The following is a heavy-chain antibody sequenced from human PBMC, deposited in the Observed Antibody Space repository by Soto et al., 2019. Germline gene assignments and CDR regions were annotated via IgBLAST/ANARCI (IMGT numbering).Heavy chain of an antibody. Sequence: SETLSLTCTVSGGSISSYRWSWIRQPAGKGLEWIGRLNTYGNTHYNPSLKSRVTVSVDTSRDQFFLTLRSVTAADSAVYHCGRESGETWDYEASWGQGTPVTVSS. CDR1: GGSISSYR. V-gene: IGHV4-4*07. CDR3: GRESGETWDYEAS. CDR2: LNTYGNT. J-gene: IGHJ5*02. D-gene: IGHD1-7*01.